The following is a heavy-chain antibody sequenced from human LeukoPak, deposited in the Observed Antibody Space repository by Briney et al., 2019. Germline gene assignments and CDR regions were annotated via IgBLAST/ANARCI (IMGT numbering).Heavy chain of an antibody. Sequence: GGSLRLSCAVSGFTFSRFGIHWVREAPGKGLQWVALISYDGSKTYYAASVKDRFTISRDNSKNTLYLQMNSLRTDDTAVYYCARDSQRWSLENFYAMDVWGQGTTVSGSS. D-gene: IGHD1-1*01. CDR1: GFTFSRFG. V-gene: IGHV3-30*03. CDR3: ARDSQRWSLENFYAMDV. J-gene: IGHJ6*02. CDR2: ISYDGSKT.